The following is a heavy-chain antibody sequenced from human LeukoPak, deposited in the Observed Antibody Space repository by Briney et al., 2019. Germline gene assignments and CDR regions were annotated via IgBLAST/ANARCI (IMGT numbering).Heavy chain of an antibody. CDR1: GGSISSYY. Sequence: SETLSLTCTVSGGSISSYYWSWIRQPPGKGLEWIGYIYYSGSTNYNPSLKSRVTISVDTSKNQFSLKLSSVSAADTAVYYCARVMDYVAAVFDYWGQGTLVTVSS. CDR2: IYYSGST. D-gene: IGHD3-10*02. J-gene: IGHJ4*02. CDR3: ARVMDYVAAVFDY. V-gene: IGHV4-59*12.